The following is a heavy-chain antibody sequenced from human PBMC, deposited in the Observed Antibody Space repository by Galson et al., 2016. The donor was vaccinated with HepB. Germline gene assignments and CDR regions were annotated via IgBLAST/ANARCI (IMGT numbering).Heavy chain of an antibody. D-gene: IGHD5-12*01. V-gene: IGHV5-51*01. Sequence: QSGAEVKKPGESLKISCKTSGFSFISYWIGWVRQMPGKGLEWVGIIHPGDPETAYSPSLQGQVIISADKSISTAYLQWNSLKASDTAIYYCARHKFSGSNKYGMDVWGQGTTVTVTS. CDR1: GFSFISYW. CDR3: ARHKFSGSNKYGMDV. J-gene: IGHJ6*02. CDR2: IHPGDPET.